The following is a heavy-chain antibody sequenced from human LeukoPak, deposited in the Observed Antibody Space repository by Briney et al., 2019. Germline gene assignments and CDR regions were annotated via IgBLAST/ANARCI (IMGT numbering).Heavy chain of an antibody. D-gene: IGHD4-23*01. J-gene: IGHJ4*02. CDR3: ARGPYDYGGYIDY. Sequence: PGGSLRLSCAASGFPFSEYSMNWVRQAPGKGLEWVSYIHSSSTIYYADSVKGRFTISRDIAKNSLYLQLNSLRAKDTAVYYCARGPYDYGGYIDYWGQGTLVTVSS. CDR1: GFPFSEYS. V-gene: IGHV3-69-1*01. CDR2: IHSSSTI.